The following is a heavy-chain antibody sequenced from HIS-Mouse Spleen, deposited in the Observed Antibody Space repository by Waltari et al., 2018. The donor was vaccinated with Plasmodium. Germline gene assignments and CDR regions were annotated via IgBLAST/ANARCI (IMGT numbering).Heavy chain of an antibody. J-gene: IGHJ3*02. CDR2: INHSGST. CDR1: GGSFSGYY. CDR3: ARAPIRDAFDI. V-gene: IGHV4-34*01. Sequence: QVQLQQWGAGLLKPSETLSLTCAVYGGSFSGYYCSWLRQPPGKGLEWIGEINHSGSTNYNPSLKSRVTISVDTSKNQFSLKLSSVTAADTAVYYCARAPIRDAFDIWGQGTMVTVSS. D-gene: IGHD3-9*01.